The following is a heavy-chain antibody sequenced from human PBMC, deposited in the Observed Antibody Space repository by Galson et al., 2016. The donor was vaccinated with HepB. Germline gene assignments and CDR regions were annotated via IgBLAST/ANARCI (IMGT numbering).Heavy chain of an antibody. Sequence: SVKVSCKASGYTFTSSDINWVRQATGQGLEWMGWMNPNSGNTAYAQKFQGRVTMTRNTSVGTAYMELSSLRSEDTAVYYCARASSGDYSHYFDCWGQGTLVTVSS. J-gene: IGHJ4*02. CDR1: GYTFTSSD. D-gene: IGHD3-22*01. CDR3: ARASSGDYSHYFDC. CDR2: MNPNSGNT. V-gene: IGHV1-8*01.